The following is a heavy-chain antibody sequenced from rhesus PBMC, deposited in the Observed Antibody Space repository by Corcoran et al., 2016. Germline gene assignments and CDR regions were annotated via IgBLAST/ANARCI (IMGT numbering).Heavy chain of an antibody. CDR1: GGSISGGYD. CDR3: ARIYTVTWLPIDY. Sequence: QVQLQESGPGPVKPSETLSLTCAVSGGSISGGYDWSWMRQPPGKGLEWIGTFYGSSGSTNYNPSLKNRVTISKDASKNEFSLTLSSVTAADTAVYYCARIYTVTWLPIDYWGQGVLVTVSS. V-gene: IGHV4-76*01. D-gene: IGHD4-23*01. J-gene: IGHJ4*01. CDR2: FYGSSGST.